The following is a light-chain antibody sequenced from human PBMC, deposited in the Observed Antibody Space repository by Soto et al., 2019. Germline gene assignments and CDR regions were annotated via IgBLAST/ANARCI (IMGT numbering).Light chain of an antibody. Sequence: QSALTQPASVSGSPGQSITISCTGTSNDVGHYNYVSWYQQHPGKAPRLMIYEVTNRASGVSHRFSGSRSGNTASLTISGLQADDEADYYCSSYTGTNPGVFGGGTKVTVL. CDR2: EVT. V-gene: IGLV2-14*01. CDR1: SNDVGHYNY. CDR3: SSYTGTNPGV. J-gene: IGLJ3*02.